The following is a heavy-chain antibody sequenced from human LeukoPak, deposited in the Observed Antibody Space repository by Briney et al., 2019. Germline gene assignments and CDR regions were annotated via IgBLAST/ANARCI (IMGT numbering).Heavy chain of an antibody. CDR2: INDSGST. CDR1: GGSLRGYY. Sequence: SETLSLTCADHGGSLRGYYWSWVRQPPGKGLEWIGEINDSGSTNYNPSLKRRVTISVDTSKNQFSLKLSSVTAADTAVYYCARARCRSSTSCPFDYWGQGTLVTVSS. V-gene: IGHV4-34*01. CDR3: ARARCRSSTSCPFDY. D-gene: IGHD2-2*01. J-gene: IGHJ4*02.